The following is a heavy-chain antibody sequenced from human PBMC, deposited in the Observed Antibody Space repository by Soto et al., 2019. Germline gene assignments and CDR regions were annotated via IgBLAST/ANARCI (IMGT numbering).Heavy chain of an antibody. CDR2: IYYSGST. V-gene: IGHV4-31*03. J-gene: IGHJ6*02. CDR3: ARDVGGSGSYVYYGMDV. D-gene: IGHD3-10*01. Sequence: LSLTCTVSGGSISSGGYYWSWIRQHPGKGLEWIGYIYYSGSTYYNPSLKSRVTISVDTSKNQFSLKLSSVTAADTAVYYCARDVGGSGSYVYYGMDVWGQGTTVTVSS. CDR1: GGSISSGGYY.